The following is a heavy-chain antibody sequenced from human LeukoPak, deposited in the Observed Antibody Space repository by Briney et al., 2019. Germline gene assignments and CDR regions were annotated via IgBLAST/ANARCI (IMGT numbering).Heavy chain of an antibody. Sequence: SETLSLTCAVYGGSFSGYYWSWIRQPPGKGLEWIREINHSGSTNYNPSLKSRVTISVDTSKNQFSLKLSSVTAADTAVYYCARGQLRSIAAAPRFDPWGQGTLVTVSS. CDR3: ARGQLRSIAAAPRFDP. CDR1: GGSFSGYY. J-gene: IGHJ5*02. CDR2: INHSGST. V-gene: IGHV4-34*01. D-gene: IGHD6-13*01.